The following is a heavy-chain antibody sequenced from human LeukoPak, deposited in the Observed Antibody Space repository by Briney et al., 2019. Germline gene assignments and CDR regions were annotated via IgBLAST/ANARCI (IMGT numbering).Heavy chain of an antibody. V-gene: IGHV3-74*01. Sequence: PGGSLRLSCAASGFTFSSYWMHWVRQAPGKELVWVSRINTDGSSTSYADSVKSRFTISRDNSKNTLYLQMNSLRAKDTAVYYCARDLGSVDTAMAFDYWGQGTLVTVSS. D-gene: IGHD5-18*01. CDR2: INTDGSST. J-gene: IGHJ4*02. CDR1: GFTFSSYW. CDR3: ARDLGSVDTAMAFDY.